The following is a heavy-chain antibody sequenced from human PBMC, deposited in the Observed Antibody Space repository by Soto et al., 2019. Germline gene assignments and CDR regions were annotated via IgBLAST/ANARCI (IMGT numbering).Heavy chain of an antibody. CDR2: IDYSGGT. Sequence: QVQLQESGPGLVKPSETLSLTCTVSGGSISSYYWSWIRQPPGKGLEWLGYIDYSGGTNSNPSLKSQGPLSVDSSKTQFDLNLSSVTAAATAVYYCARRFGLWGRGILVTVSS. J-gene: IGHJ2*01. CDR1: GGSISSYY. CDR3: ARRFGL. V-gene: IGHV4-59*01.